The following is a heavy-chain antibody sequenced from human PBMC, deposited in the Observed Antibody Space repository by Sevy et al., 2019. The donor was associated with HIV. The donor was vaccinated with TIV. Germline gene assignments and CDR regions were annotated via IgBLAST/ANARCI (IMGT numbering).Heavy chain of an antibody. J-gene: IGHJ4*02. Sequence: SEILSLTCAVYSESFRRYYWNWIRQSPEKGLEWIGEINHSGTTNYNPSLKSRVTIAVDPSRNQFSLKLNSVTAADTAVYYSASDSGTYTYYFDYWGQGTPVTVSS. CDR3: ASDSGTYTYYFDY. V-gene: IGHV4-34*01. CDR1: SESFRRYY. CDR2: INHSGTT. D-gene: IGHD1-26*01.